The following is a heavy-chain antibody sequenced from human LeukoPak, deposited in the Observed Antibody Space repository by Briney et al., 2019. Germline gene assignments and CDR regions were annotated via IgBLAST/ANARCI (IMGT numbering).Heavy chain of an antibody. CDR3: AATSYYDGSGDY. CDR1: GFTFSTYE. V-gene: IGHV3-48*03. Sequence: GGSLRLSCAASGFTFSTYEMNWVRQAPGKGLEWVSYISSTGSNIYYADSVKGRFTISRDNAKNSLYLLMNSLRPEDTAVYYCAATSYYDGSGDYWVQGTLVTVSS. CDR2: ISSTGSNI. J-gene: IGHJ4*02. D-gene: IGHD3-22*01.